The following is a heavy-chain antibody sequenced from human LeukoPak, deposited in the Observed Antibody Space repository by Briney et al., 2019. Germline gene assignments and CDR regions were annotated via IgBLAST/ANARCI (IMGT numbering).Heavy chain of an antibody. CDR2: ISSSSSYT. D-gene: IGHD4-17*01. Sequence: GGSLRLSCAASGFTFSDYYMSWIRQAPGKGLEWVSYISSSSSYTNYADYVKGRFTISRDNAKNSLYLQMNSLRAEDTAVYYCARQTPQDYAIDYWGQGTLVTVSS. CDR1: GFTFSDYY. CDR3: ARQTPQDYAIDY. V-gene: IGHV3-11*03. J-gene: IGHJ4*02.